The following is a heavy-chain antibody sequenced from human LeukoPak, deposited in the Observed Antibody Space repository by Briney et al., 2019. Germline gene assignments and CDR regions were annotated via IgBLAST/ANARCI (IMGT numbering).Heavy chain of an antibody. D-gene: IGHD1-26*01. CDR2: INPNSGGT. J-gene: IGHJ4*02. V-gene: IGHV1-2*02. CDR1: GYSFTGYY. CDR3: ARDGVVGATRADY. Sequence: ASVKVSCKASGYSFTGYYMHWVRQALGQGLEWMGWINPNSGGTNYAQQFQGRVTMTRDTSISTAYMQLNSLRSDDTAVYYCARDGVVGATRADYWGQGTLVTVSS.